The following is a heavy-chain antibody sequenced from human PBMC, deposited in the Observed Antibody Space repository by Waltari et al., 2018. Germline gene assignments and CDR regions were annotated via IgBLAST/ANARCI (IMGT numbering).Heavy chain of an antibody. CDR2: IKQDGSEK. J-gene: IGHJ4*02. V-gene: IGHV3-7*01. CDR3: ARGATRWEPGQPFDY. D-gene: IGHD1-26*01. CDR1: GFTFSSYW. Sequence: EVQLVESGGGLVQPGGSLRLSCAASGFTFSSYWMSWVRKAPGKGLGWVANIKQDGSEKYYVDSVKGRFTISRDNAKNSLYLQMNSLRAEDTAVYYCARGATRWEPGQPFDYWGQGTLVTVSS.